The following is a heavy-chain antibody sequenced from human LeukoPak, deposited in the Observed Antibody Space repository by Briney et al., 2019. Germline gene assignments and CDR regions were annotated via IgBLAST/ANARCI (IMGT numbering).Heavy chain of an antibody. CDR2: TYYRSKWYN. Sequence: SQTLSLTCAISGDSVSSNIAAWNWIRQSPSRGLEWLGRTYYRSKWYNDYAVSVKSRITINPDTSNNQFSLQLNSMTAADTAVYYCARGREIGYQLPLDYWGQGTLVTVSS. CDR3: ARGREIGYQLPLDY. CDR1: GDSVSSNIAA. V-gene: IGHV6-1*01. D-gene: IGHD2-2*01. J-gene: IGHJ4*02.